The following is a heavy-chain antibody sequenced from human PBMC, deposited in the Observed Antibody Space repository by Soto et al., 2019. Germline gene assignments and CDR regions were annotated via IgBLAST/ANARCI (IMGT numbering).Heavy chain of an antibody. J-gene: IGHJ5*02. CDR3: ARERPDGARLDP. CDR1: GGSISSGDYY. D-gene: IGHD6-6*01. Sequence: PSDTLFLTCTVSGGSISSGDYYWSWIRQPPGKGLEWIGYIYHSGSTYYNPSLKSRVTISVNTSKNQFSLKLSSVTAADTAVYYCARERPDGARLDPWRQGTLVTVSS. V-gene: IGHV4-30-4*02. CDR2: IYHSGST.